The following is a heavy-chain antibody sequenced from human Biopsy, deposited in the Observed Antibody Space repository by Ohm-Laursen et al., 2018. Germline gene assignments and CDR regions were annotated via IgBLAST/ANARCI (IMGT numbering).Heavy chain of an antibody. CDR1: GYTFTGYH. CDR2: ISAYNGNT. V-gene: IGHV1-18*04. J-gene: IGHJ4*02. D-gene: IGHD3-3*01. Sequence: ASVKVSCKASGYTFTGYHVHWVRQAPGQGLEWMGWISAYNGNTNYAQKLQGRVTMTTDTSTSTAYMELRSLRSDDTAVYYCARCSTPYYDFWSGYQPTYYFDYWGQGTLVTVSS. CDR3: ARCSTPYYDFWSGYQPTYYFDY.